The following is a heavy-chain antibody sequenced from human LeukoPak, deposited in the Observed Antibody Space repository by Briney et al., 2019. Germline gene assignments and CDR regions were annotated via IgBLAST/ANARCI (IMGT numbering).Heavy chain of an antibody. V-gene: IGHV5-51*01. D-gene: IGHD6-19*01. Sequence: GESLKISCKGSGYSFSSYWIGWVRQMPGKGLEWMGIIYPGDSDTRYSPSFRGQVTISADKSISTAYLQWSSLKASDTAIYYCARRPPYASGWSRFDYWGQGTLVTVSS. J-gene: IGHJ4*02. CDR1: GYSFSSYW. CDR2: IYPGDSDT. CDR3: ARRPPYASGWSRFDY.